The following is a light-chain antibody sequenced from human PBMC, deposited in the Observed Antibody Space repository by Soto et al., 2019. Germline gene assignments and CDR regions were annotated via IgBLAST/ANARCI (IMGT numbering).Light chain of an antibody. CDR1: QSVSSNY. CDR3: QQYGSSPWT. V-gene: IGKV3-20*01. Sequence: EIVLTQSPGTLSLSPGERATLSCRASQSVSSNYLAWYQQNPGQAPRPLIYGASSRATGIPDRFSGSGAGTDFTLTISRLESEDFAVYYCQQYGSSPWTFGQGTKVEIK. J-gene: IGKJ1*01. CDR2: GAS.